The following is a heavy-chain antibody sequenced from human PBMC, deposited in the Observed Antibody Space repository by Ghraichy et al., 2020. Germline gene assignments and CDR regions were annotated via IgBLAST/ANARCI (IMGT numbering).Heavy chain of an antibody. J-gene: IGHJ5*02. CDR3: ARGLKRYSNLFDP. CDR1: GGSFSDYY. V-gene: IGHV4-34*01. D-gene: IGHD1-1*01. CDR2: INHSGNT. Sequence: SETLSLTCAVYGGSFSDYYWSWIRQPPGKGLEWLGEINHSGNTNYNPSLKSRVTIAIDPSRNQFCLKLSSVTAADTAGYYCARGLKRYSNLFDPWGQGNLVIVCS.